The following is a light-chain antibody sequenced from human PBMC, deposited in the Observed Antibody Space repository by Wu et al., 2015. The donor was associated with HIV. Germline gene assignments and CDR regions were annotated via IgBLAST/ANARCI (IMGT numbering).Light chain of an antibody. CDR1: QSVSSN. Sequence: EMLMTQSPATLSVSPGERATLSCRASQSVSSNLAWYQQKPGLAPRLLIYDAVTRATGVPARFSGTGSGTEFTLTISSLQSEDFAVYYCQQYNYWPAFTFGPGTKVDVK. J-gene: IGKJ3*01. V-gene: IGKV3-15*01. CDR3: QQYNYWPAFT. CDR2: DAV.